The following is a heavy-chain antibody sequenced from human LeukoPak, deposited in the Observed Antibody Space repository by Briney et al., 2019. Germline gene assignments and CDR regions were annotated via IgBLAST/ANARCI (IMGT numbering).Heavy chain of an antibody. CDR3: ATMSIAAGNDY. Sequence: PSETLSLTCTVSGGSISSSSYYWGWIRQPPGKGLEWIGSIYYSGSTYYNPSLKSRVTISVDTSKNQFSLKLSSVTAADTAVYYCATMSIAAGNDYWGQGTLVTVSS. CDR2: IYYSGST. CDR1: GGSISSSSYY. D-gene: IGHD6-6*01. V-gene: IGHV4-39*01. J-gene: IGHJ4*02.